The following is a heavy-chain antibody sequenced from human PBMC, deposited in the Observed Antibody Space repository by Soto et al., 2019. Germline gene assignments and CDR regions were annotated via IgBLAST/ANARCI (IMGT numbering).Heavy chain of an antibody. CDR3: ARVVVVAAGSAGDL. D-gene: IGHD2-15*01. V-gene: IGHV3-30-3*01. J-gene: IGHJ2*01. Sequence: QVQLVESGGGVVQPGRSLRLSCAASGFTFSSYAMHWVRQAPGKGLEWVAVISYDGSNKYYADSVKGRFTISRDNSKNTLYLRMNSVRAEDTAVDYCARVVVVAAGSAGDLWGRGTLVTVSS. CDR2: ISYDGSNK. CDR1: GFTFSSYA.